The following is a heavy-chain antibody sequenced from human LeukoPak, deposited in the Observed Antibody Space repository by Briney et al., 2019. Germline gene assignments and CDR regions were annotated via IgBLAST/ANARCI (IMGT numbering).Heavy chain of an antibody. CDR3: ARVLRDSSGLSFDY. J-gene: IGHJ4*02. D-gene: IGHD3-22*01. CDR2: ISSNGGST. V-gene: IGHV3-64*01. Sequence: GGSLRLSCAASGFTFSSYAMHWVRQAPGKGLEYVSAISSNGGSTYYANSVKGRFIISRDNSKNTLYLQMGSLRAEDMAVYYCARVLRDSSGLSFDYWGQGTLVTVSS. CDR1: GFTFSSYA.